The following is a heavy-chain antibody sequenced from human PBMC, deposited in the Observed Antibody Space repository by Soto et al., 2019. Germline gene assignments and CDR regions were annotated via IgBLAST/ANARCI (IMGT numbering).Heavy chain of an antibody. CDR1: GYTFTGYY. CDR3: ARDSGYSSRWSLDGMDV. Sequence: ASVKVSCKASGYTFTGYYMHWVRQAPGQGLEWMGWINPNSGGTNYAQKFQGWVTMTRDTSISTAYMELSRLRSDDTAVYYCARDSGYSSRWSLDGMDVWSQGTTVTVSS. CDR2: INPNSGGT. J-gene: IGHJ6*02. V-gene: IGHV1-2*04. D-gene: IGHD6-13*01.